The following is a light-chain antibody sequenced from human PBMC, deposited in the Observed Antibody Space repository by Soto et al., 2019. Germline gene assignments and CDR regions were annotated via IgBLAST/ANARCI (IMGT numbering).Light chain of an antibody. CDR3: HQYNNWPPWT. Sequence: EIVMTQSPATLSVSPGERATLSCRASQSVSSNLAWYQQKPGQAPRLLIYGASTRATGIPVRVSGSGSGTEFTLTISSLQSEDFAVYYCHQYNNWPPWTLCQWTKVDIK. V-gene: IGKV3-15*01. CDR1: QSVSSN. CDR2: GAS. J-gene: IGKJ1*01.